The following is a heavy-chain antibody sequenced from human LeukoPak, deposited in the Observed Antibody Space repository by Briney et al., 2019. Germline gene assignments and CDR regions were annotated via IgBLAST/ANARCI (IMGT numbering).Heavy chain of an antibody. J-gene: IGHJ4*02. Sequence: GASVKVSCKASGYTFTSYYMHWVRQAPGQGLEWMGIINPSGGSTSYAQRFQGRVTMTRDTSTSTVYMELSSLRSEDTAVYYCARSTARAMIYGLPLEGEGGFDYWGQGTLVTVSS. CDR1: GYTFTSYY. CDR3: ARSTARAMIYGLPLEGEGGFDY. V-gene: IGHV1-46*01. D-gene: IGHD3/OR15-3a*01. CDR2: INPSGGST.